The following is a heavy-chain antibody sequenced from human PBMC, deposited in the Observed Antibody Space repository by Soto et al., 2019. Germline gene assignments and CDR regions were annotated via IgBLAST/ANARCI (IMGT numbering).Heavy chain of an antibody. J-gene: IGHJ4*02. CDR3: ARSSIYYDYSGYYTCDY. CDR1: GGSISSGDSY. CDR2: ISYSGSN. V-gene: IGHV4-30-4*01. Sequence: QVQLQESGPRLVKPSQTLSLTCTVSGGSISSGDSYWSWIRQPPGKGLEWIGYISYSGSNYYNPSLKGRVTISVDTSKNQFSLNLSSLTATDTAFYYCARSSIYYDYSGYYTCDYWGQGTLVTVSS. D-gene: IGHD3-22*01.